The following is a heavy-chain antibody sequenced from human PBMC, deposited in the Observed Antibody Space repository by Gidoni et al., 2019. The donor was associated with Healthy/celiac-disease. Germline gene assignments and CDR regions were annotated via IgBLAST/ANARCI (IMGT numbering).Heavy chain of an antibody. D-gene: IGHD3-22*01. J-gene: IGHJ4*02. CDR1: GGTFSSYA. V-gene: IGHV1-69*01. Sequence: QVQLLQPGPEVKKPGSSVKFSCMFSGGTFSSYAISWVRPAPGQGLEWMGGIIPSFGTENYAQKFKGRVTITADESKSTAYMELSSRRSEETAVYYCARNYEGGYWGQGTLVTVSS. CDR2: IIPSFGTE. CDR3: ARNYEGGY.